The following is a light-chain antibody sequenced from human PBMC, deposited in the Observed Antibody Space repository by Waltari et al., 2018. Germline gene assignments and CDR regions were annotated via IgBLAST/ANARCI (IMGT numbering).Light chain of an antibody. J-gene: IGKJ1*01. CDR1: QSVRNF. CDR3: QQYGSSPRT. Sequence: EIVLTQSPATLSLSPGERATLSCRASQSVRNFLAWYQQKPGQAPRLLIYDASSRATGIPARFSGTGSGTDFSLTISRLEPEDFAVYYCQQYGSSPRTFGQGTRVEIK. CDR2: DAS. V-gene: IGKV3-20*01.